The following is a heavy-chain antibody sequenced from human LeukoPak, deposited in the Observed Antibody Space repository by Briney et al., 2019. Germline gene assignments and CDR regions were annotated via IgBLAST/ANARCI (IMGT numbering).Heavy chain of an antibody. D-gene: IGHD3-10*01. J-gene: IGHJ4*02. CDR2: ISSSGSTI. Sequence: PGGSLRLSCAASGFTFSSYEMNWVRQAPGKGLEWVSYISSSGSTIYYADSVKGRFTISRDNAKNSLYLQMNSLIVEDTAVYYCAKVANYYYGSESYYFFEHWGQGTPVTASS. CDR3: AKVANYYYGSESYYFFEH. V-gene: IGHV3-48*03. CDR1: GFTFSSYE.